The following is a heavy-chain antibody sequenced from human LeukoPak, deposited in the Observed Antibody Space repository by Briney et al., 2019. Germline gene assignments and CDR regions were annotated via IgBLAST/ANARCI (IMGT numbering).Heavy chain of an antibody. V-gene: IGHV1-46*01. CDR1: GYTFTSYY. CDR2: INPSGGAT. D-gene: IGHD4-11*01. Sequence: ASVKVSCKASGYTFTSYYMHWVRQAPGQGLEWMGIINPSGGATIYAQKFQGRVTMTSDTSTSTVYMELNSLRSEDTAVYYCARGRLTNTVTTTAGGYWGQGTLVTVSS. CDR3: ARGRLTNTVTTTAGGY. J-gene: IGHJ4*02.